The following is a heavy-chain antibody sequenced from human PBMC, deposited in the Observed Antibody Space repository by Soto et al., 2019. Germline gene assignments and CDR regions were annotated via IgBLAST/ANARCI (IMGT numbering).Heavy chain of an antibody. V-gene: IGHV3-33*01. CDR1: GFTYSSYG. CDR2: IWYDGSNK. D-gene: IGHD5-12*01. CDR3: ARDSAWLFDS. Sequence: QVQLVESGGGVVQPGRSLRLSCAVSGFTYSSYGMHWVRQAPGKGLEWVAVIWYDGSNKYYADSVKGRFIISRDDSKNTLSLQMNSLRAEDTAVYYFARDSAWLFDSWGQGTLVTVSS. J-gene: IGHJ4*02.